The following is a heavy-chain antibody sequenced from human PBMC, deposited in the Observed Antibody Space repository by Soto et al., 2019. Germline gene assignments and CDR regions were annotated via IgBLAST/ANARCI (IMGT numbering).Heavy chain of an antibody. Sequence: EVQLVESGGGLVQPGGSLRLSCSASGFTFSSYDMHWVRQGPGKGLEWVSAIGTAGDTNYAGSVKGRFTISRENAKNSLYLQMNGLRAGDTAIYFCARAIGTTLFDYWGQGTLVTVSS. J-gene: IGHJ4*02. V-gene: IGHV3-13*04. CDR1: GFTFSSYD. D-gene: IGHD1-1*01. CDR2: IGTAGDT. CDR3: ARAIGTTLFDY.